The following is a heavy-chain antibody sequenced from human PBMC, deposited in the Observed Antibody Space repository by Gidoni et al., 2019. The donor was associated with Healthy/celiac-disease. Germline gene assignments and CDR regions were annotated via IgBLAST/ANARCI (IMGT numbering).Heavy chain of an antibody. CDR1: GGSISRGSYS. Sequence: QVQLQESGPGLVKPSQTLSLTYTVSGGSISRGSYSWSWIRQPAGKGLEWIGRIYTSGSTNYNPSLKSRVTISVDTSKNQFSLKLSSVTAADTAVYYCARCGRHCSSTSCYGFYFDYWGQGTLVTVSS. V-gene: IGHV4-61*02. D-gene: IGHD2-2*01. J-gene: IGHJ4*02. CDR2: IYTSGST. CDR3: ARCGRHCSSTSCYGFYFDY.